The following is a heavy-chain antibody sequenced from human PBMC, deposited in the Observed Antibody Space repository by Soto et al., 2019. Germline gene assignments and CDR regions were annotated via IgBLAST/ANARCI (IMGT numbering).Heavy chain of an antibody. Sequence: SETLSLTCTVSGGSISSYYWSWIRQPPGKGLEWIGYIYYSGSTNYNPSLKSRVTISVDTSKNQFSLKLSSVTAADTAVYYCASTSGITGTHYYYYYMDGWGKGTTVSVSS. CDR3: ASTSGITGTHYYYYYMDG. CDR2: IYYSGST. V-gene: IGHV4-59*08. D-gene: IGHD1-7*01. CDR1: GGSISSYY. J-gene: IGHJ6*03.